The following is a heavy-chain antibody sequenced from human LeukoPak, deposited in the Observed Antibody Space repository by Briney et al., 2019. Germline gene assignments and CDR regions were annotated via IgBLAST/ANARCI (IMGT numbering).Heavy chain of an antibody. J-gene: IGHJ4*02. CDR2: RHFNTGNT. D-gene: IGHD2-15*01. CDR1: GNTFSYYD. V-gene: IGHV1-8*01. CDR3: ARGAVRSCSGGNCYAPDF. Sequence: GASVTVSCKASGNTFSYYDINWVRQAAGQGLEWMGWRHFNTGNTGYAQKFQGRASMTRDISRNTAYMELSSLRLEDTAVYFCARGAVRSCSGGNCYAPDFWGQGTLVTIS.